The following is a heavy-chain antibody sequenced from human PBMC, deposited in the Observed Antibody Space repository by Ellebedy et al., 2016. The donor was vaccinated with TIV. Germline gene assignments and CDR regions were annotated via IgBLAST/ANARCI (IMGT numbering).Heavy chain of an antibody. V-gene: IGHV3-7*03. CDR1: GFTFNSYW. D-gene: IGHD3-22*01. J-gene: IGHJ6*02. Sequence: GESLKISCAASGFTFNSYWMSWVRQDPGKGLEWVANINQDGSRIYYVDSVKGRFTISRDNAKNSVYLRMNTLRVEDTAVYHCVRDGAYGDYSPGYYGMDVWGQGTTVTVSS. CDR3: VRDGAYGDYSPGYYGMDV. CDR2: INQDGSRI.